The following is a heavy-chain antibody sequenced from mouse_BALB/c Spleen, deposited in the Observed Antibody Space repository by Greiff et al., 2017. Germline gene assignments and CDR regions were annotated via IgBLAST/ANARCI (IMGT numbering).Heavy chain of an antibody. V-gene: IGHV4-1*02. Sequence: DVKLLESGGGLVQPGGSLKLSCAASGFDFRRYWMSWVRPAPGKGLEWIGKINPDSSTIKYTPSLKDKFIISRDNAKNTLYLQMSKVRSEDTSLYYCARPDYYGSRSYAMDYWGQGTSVTVSS. CDR3: ARPDYYGSRSYAMDY. J-gene: IGHJ4*01. CDR2: INPDSSTI. CDR1: GFDFRRYW. D-gene: IGHD1-1*01.